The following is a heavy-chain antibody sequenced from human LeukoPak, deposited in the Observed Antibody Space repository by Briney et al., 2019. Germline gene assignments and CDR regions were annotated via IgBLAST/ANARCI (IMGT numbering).Heavy chain of an antibody. D-gene: IGHD3-10*01. CDR2: ISSSGSTI. V-gene: IGHV3-48*03. Sequence: GGSLGLFCAASGFTFSSYEMNWVRQAPGKGLEWVSYISSSGSTIYYADSVKGRFTISRDNAKNSLYLQMNSLRAEDTAVYYCARDRYYGSGSYDYWGQGTVVMVSS. J-gene: IGHJ4*02. CDR3: ARDRYYGSGSYDY. CDR1: GFTFSSYE.